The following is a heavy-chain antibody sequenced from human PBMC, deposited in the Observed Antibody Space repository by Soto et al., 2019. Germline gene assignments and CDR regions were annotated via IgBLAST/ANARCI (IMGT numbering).Heavy chain of an antibody. CDR3: TTDVVYHGIQLWFRKYYFGY. Sequence: PGGSLRLSCAASAFSVSHAWMSWVRQAPGKGLEWVGRIISKTDGGTTDYAAPVKGRFTISRDESKNTLYLQMNSLKTEDTAVYYFTTDVVYHGIQLWFRKYYFGYWGQGTLVTVSS. V-gene: IGHV3-15*01. D-gene: IGHD5-18*01. CDR2: IISKTDGGTT. CDR1: AFSVSHAW. J-gene: IGHJ4*02.